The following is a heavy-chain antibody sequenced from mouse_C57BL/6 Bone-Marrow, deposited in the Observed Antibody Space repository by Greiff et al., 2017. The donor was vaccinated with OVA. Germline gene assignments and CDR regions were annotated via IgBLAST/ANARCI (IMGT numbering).Heavy chain of an antibody. CDR1: GYTFTSYG. CDR3: ARPAGVIYEYYFDY. J-gene: IGHJ2*01. D-gene: IGHD1-1*01. V-gene: IGHV1-81*01. CDR2: IYPRSGNT. Sequence: VKLQESGAELARPGASVKLSCKASGYTFTSYGISWVKQRTGQGLEWIGEIYPRSGNTYYNEKFKGKATLTADKSSSTAYMELRSLTSEDSAVYFCARPAGVIYEYYFDYWGQGTTLTVSS.